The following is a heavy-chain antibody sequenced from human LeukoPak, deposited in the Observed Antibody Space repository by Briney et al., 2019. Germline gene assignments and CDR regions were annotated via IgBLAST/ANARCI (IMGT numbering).Heavy chain of an antibody. CDR3: ARHIRDGYNVGIYYYYGMDV. Sequence: PSETLSLTCTVSGGSISSYYWSWIRQPPGKGLEWIGYIYYSGSTNYNPSLKSRVTISVDTSKNQFSLKLSSVTAADTAVYYCARHIRDGYNVGIYYYYGMDVWGQGTTVTVSS. D-gene: IGHD5-24*01. J-gene: IGHJ6*02. V-gene: IGHV4-59*01. CDR2: IYYSGST. CDR1: GGSISSYY.